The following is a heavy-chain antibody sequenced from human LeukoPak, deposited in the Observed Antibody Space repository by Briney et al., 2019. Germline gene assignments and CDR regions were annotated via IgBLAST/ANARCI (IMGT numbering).Heavy chain of an antibody. Sequence: SETLSFTCTVSGGSISSSSYYWGWIRQPPGKGLEWIGSIYYSGSTYYNPSLKSRVTISVDTSKNQFSLKLSSVTAADTAVYYCANSQAGWFDPWGQGTLVTVSS. V-gene: IGHV4-39*01. CDR3: ANSQAGWFDP. J-gene: IGHJ5*02. CDR2: IYYSGST. D-gene: IGHD6-25*01. CDR1: GGSISSSSYY.